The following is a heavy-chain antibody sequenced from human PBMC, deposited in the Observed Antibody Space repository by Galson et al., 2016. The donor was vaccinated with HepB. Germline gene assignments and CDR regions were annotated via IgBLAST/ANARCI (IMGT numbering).Heavy chain of an antibody. CDR3: ARSSSCSTINCFLPFDS. CDR2: ISGSGGST. V-gene: IGHV3-23*01. J-gene: IGHJ4*02. D-gene: IGHD2-2*01. Sequence: SLRLSCAASGFTFSSHSMTWVRQALGKGLEWVSVISGSGGSTYYADSVKGRFTISRDNSKNTLYLQMNSLRAEDTSMYYCARSSSCSTINCFLPFDSWGLGTLVTVS. CDR1: GFTFSSHS.